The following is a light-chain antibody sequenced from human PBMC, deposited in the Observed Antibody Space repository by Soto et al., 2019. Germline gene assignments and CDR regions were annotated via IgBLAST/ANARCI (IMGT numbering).Light chain of an antibody. J-gene: IGKJ3*01. CDR2: GAS. V-gene: IGKV3-20*01. CDR3: QHYGISPFT. CDR1: HTVTSSY. Sequence: EIVLTQSPGTLSLSPGERATHSCRASHTVTSSYLAWYQQKPGQAPRLLIYGASSRATGIPDRFSGSGSGTDFTLTISRLEPEDFAVYYCQHYGISPFTFGPGTKVEFK.